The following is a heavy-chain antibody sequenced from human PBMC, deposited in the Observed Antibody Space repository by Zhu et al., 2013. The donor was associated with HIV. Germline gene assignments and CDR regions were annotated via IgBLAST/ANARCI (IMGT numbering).Heavy chain of an antibody. Sequence: QVQLVQSGAEVKKPGSSVKVSCKASGGTFSSYAISWVRQAPGQGLEWMGGIIPIFGTANYAQKFQGRVTITADESTSTAYMELSSLRSEDTAVYYCAREEDYYGSGEDYYYYGMDVWGQGTTVTVSS. V-gene: IGHV1-69*01. CDR2: IIPIFGTA. CDR3: AREEDYYGSGEDYYYYGMDV. CDR1: GGTFSSYA. J-gene: IGHJ6*02. D-gene: IGHD3-10*01.